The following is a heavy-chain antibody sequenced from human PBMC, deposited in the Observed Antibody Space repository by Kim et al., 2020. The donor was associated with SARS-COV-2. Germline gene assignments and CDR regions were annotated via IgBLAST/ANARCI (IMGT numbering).Heavy chain of an antibody. CDR3: AREAAGTPDY. CDR2: ISYDGTNK. Sequence: GGSLRLSCAASGFTFSNYPMHWVRQAPGKGLEWVAVISYDGTNKYYADSVKGRFTISRDNSKNTLDLQMNSLRAEDTAVYYCAREAAGTPDYWGQGTLVTVSS. CDR1: GFTFSNYP. V-gene: IGHV3-30*04. J-gene: IGHJ4*02. D-gene: IGHD6-13*01.